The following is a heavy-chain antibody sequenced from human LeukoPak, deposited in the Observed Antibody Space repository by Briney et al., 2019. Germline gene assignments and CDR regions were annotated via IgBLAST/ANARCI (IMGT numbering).Heavy chain of an antibody. V-gene: IGHV4-61*01. CDR1: GYSISSGYY. Sequence: SETLSLTCTVSGYSISSGYYWGWIRQPPGKGLEWIGYIYYSGSTNYNPSLKSRVTISVDTSKNQFSLKLSSVTAADTAVYYCAGSGVLRYFDRALVFDYWGQGTLVTVSS. CDR3: AGSGVLRYFDRALVFDY. CDR2: IYYSGST. D-gene: IGHD3-9*01. J-gene: IGHJ4*02.